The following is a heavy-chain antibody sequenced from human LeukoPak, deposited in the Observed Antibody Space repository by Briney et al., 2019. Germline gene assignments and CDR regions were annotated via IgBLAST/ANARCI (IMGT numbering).Heavy chain of an antibody. D-gene: IGHD6-13*01. CDR2: ISNSYNT. CDR1: GFTFNNYA. CDR3: AKRAGQQLTYWYIDH. V-gene: IGHV3-23*01. Sequence: PGGSLRLSCAASGFTFNNYAMIWVRQAPGKGLECVSTISNSYNTYYADSVKGRFTISRDNSKNMLYLQVDSLRADDTAIYYCAKRAGQQLTYWYIDHWGRGTLVSVSS. J-gene: IGHJ2*01.